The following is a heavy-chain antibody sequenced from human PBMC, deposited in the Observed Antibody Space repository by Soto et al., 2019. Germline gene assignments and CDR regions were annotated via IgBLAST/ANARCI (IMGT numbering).Heavy chain of an antibody. V-gene: IGHV1-2*02. D-gene: IGHD2-2*01. Sequence: QVQLVQSGTEVKKPGASVKVSCKASGYTFTGYYMHWVRQAPGQGLEWMGWINPNSGLTNYAQKSQDRFTMTTDTSITTGYMELRRLRSDDTAVYYCAIDRGGMVLGYCTSTSCNVYYYYYGMDVCGRATKVTVSS. CDR2: INPNSGLT. J-gene: IGHJ6*02. CDR1: GYTFTGYY. CDR3: AIDRGGMVLGYCTSTSCNVYYYYYGMDV.